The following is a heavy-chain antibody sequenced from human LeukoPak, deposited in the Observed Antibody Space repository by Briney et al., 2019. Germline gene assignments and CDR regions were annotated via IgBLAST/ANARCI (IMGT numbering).Heavy chain of an antibody. D-gene: IGHD1-26*01. V-gene: IGHV1-2*02. CDR3: AREAVFQGGSLISYYMDV. Sequence: ASVKVSCKASGYTFTGYYMHWVRQAPGQGLEWMGWINPNSGGTNYAQKFQGRVTMTRDTSISTAYMELSRLRSDDTAVYYCAREAVFQGGSLISYYMDVWGKGTTVTVSS. J-gene: IGHJ6*03. CDR2: INPNSGGT. CDR1: GYTFTGYY.